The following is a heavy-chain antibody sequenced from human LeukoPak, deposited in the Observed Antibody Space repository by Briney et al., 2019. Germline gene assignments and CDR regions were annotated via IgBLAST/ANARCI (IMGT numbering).Heavy chain of an antibody. CDR3: ARDPDFWTGYYYFDY. CDR2: ISYTGTS. CDR1: AGSISSTNYC. D-gene: IGHD3/OR15-3a*01. V-gene: IGHV4-39*07. J-gene: IGHJ4*02. Sequence: SETLSLTCTVSAGSISSTNYCWGWIRQPPGKGLEWIGSISYTGTSYYNPSLKSRVTISIDTSKNQFSLKLSSVTAADTAPYYCARDPDFWTGYYYFDYWGQGTLVTVSS.